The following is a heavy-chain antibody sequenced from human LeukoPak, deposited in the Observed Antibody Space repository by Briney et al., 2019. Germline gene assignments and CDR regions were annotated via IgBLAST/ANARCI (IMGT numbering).Heavy chain of an antibody. J-gene: IGHJ4*02. D-gene: IGHD3-3*01. CDR3: ARGPEWLPGVFDY. CDR2: ISGSGGST. CDR1: GFTFGSYA. Sequence: GGSLRLSCAASGFTFGSYAMNWVRQAPGKGLEWVSAISGSGGSTYYADSVKGRFTISRDNSKNTLYLQMNSLRAEDTAAYYCARGPEWLPGVFDYWGQGTLVTVSS. V-gene: IGHV3-23*01.